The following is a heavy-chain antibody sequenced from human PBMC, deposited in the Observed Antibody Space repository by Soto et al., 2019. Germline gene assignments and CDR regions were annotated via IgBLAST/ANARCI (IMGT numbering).Heavy chain of an antibody. CDR3: ASHYDSSGYYYRGLDY. Sequence: QVQLVQSGAEVKKPGSSVKVSCKASGGTFSSYAISWVRQAPGQGLEWMGGIIPIFGTADYAQKFQGRVTNSADESTSTGKMELSSLRSEDTAVYYCASHYDSSGYYYRGLDYWGQGTLVTVSS. CDR2: IIPIFGTA. CDR1: GGTFSSYA. J-gene: IGHJ4*02. V-gene: IGHV1-69*12. D-gene: IGHD3-22*01.